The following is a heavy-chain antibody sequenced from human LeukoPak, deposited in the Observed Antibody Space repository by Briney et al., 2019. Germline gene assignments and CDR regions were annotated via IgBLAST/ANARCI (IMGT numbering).Heavy chain of an antibody. CDR3: ARGGWQWLVPSGYYYYMDV. D-gene: IGHD6-19*01. Sequence: ASVKVSCKASGYTFTSYDINWVRQATGRGLEWMGWMNPNSGNTGYAQKFQGRVTITRNTSISTAYMELSSLRSEDTAVYYCARGGWQWLVPSGYYYYMDVWGKGTTVTVSS. CDR1: GYTFTSYD. J-gene: IGHJ6*03. V-gene: IGHV1-8*03. CDR2: MNPNSGNT.